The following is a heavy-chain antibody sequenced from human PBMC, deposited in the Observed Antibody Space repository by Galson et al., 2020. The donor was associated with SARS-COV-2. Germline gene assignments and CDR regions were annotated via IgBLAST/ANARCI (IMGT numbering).Heavy chain of an antibody. J-gene: IGHJ4*02. CDR3: TRDWSGAGDY. D-gene: IGHD3-10*01. CDR1: GFSFTDRF. CDR2: IRNERNRYST. Sequence: GESLKISCIASGFSFTDRFMDWVRQAPGKGLEWVARIRNERNRYSTEYAASVRGRFTISRDDSKNSVYLQANSLKTEDTAVYYCTRDWSGAGDYWGQGTLVTVSA. V-gene: IGHV3-72*01.